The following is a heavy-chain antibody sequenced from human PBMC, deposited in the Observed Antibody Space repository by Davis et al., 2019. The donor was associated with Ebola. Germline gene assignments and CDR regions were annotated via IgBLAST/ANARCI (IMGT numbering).Heavy chain of an antibody. Sequence: GESLKISCAASGFVFRNYVMSWVRQVPGKGLEWVANIKPDGSDKQYVDSVKGRFTISRDNAKNTLYLQMNTLRAEDTALYHCAIPARGLQLPETSWGQGTLVTVSS. V-gene: IGHV3-7*03. CDR2: IKPDGSDK. CDR1: GFVFRNYV. D-gene: IGHD1-1*01. J-gene: IGHJ5*02. CDR3: AIPARGLQLPETS.